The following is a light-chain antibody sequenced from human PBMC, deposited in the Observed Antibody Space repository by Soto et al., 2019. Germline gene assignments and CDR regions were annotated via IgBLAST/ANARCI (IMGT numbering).Light chain of an antibody. CDR2: DAS. CDR3: QQYNRYST. Sequence: DIQMTQSPSTLSPSVGDRVTLTCRASRSISDWVAWYQQKPGKAPQLLIFDASTLKSGVPSRFSGSVSGTEFTLTISSLQPDDFATYYCQQYNRYSTFGQGDKGDIK. CDR1: RSISDW. V-gene: IGKV1-5*01. J-gene: IGKJ1*01.